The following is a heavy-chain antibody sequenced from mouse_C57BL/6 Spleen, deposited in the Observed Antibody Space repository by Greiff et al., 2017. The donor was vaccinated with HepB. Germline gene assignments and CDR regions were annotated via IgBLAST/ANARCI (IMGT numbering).Heavy chain of an antibody. CDR3: ARGGYSNEFDY. J-gene: IGHJ2*01. CDR2: INYDGSST. CDR1: GFTFSDYY. Sequence: EVKVVESEGGLVQPGSSMKLSCTASGFTFSDYYMAWVRQVPEKGLEWVANINYDGSSTYYLDSLKSRFIISRDNAKNILYLQMSSLKSEDTATYYCARGGYSNEFDYWGQGTTLTVSS. V-gene: IGHV5-16*01. D-gene: IGHD2-5*01.